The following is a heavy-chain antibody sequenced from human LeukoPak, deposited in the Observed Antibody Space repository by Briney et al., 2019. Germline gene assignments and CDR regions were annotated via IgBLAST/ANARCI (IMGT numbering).Heavy chain of an antibody. V-gene: IGHV1-2*02. CDR3: ARPSRIAVAGTN. CDR1: GYTFTGYY. J-gene: IGHJ4*02. D-gene: IGHD6-19*01. CDR2: INPNSGGT. Sequence: ASVKVSCKASGYTFTGYYMHWVRRAPGQGLEWMGWINPNSGGTNYAQKFQGRVTMTRDTSISTAYMELSRLRSDDTAVYYCARPSRIAVAGTNWGQGTLVTVSS.